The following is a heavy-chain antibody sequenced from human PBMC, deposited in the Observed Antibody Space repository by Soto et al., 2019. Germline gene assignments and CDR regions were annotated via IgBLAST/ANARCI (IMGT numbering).Heavy chain of an antibody. CDR3: ARAGFSYGQLLF. D-gene: IGHD3-10*01. CDR1: GGPIKTGDYY. Sequence: SETLSLTCNVSGGPIKTGDYYWNWIRQPPGKGLEWIGYVFYSGATNYSPSLKSRAAISMDTSKNQFSLSLTSVTAADTAVYYCARAGFSYGQLLFWGQGIRVTVSS. CDR2: VFYSGAT. V-gene: IGHV4-30-4*01. J-gene: IGHJ4*02.